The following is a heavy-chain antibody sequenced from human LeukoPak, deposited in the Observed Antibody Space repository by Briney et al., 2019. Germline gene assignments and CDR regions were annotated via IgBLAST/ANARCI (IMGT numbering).Heavy chain of an antibody. CDR3: ARDVFSAYAFDI. CDR1: GGSISSYY. V-gene: IGHV4-59*12. J-gene: IGHJ3*02. Sequence: PSETLSLTCTVSGGSISSYYWSWIRQPPGKGLEWIGYIYYSGSTNYNPSLKSRVTISVDTSKNQFSLKLSSVTAADTAVYYCARDVFSAYAFDIWGQGTMVTVSS. D-gene: IGHD2-15*01. CDR2: IYYSGST.